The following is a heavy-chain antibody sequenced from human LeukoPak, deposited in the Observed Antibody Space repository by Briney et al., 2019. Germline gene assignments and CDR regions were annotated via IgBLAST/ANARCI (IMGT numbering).Heavy chain of an antibody. CDR2: INHSGST. CDR1: GGSFSGYY. Sequence: SETLSLTCAVYGGSFSGYYWSWIRQPPGKGLEWIGEINHSGSTNYNPSLKSRVTISVDTSKNQFSLKLSSVTAADTAVYYCARKYLAETTTSADWYFDLWGRGTLVTVSS. J-gene: IGHJ2*01. V-gene: IGHV4-34*01. CDR3: ARKYLAETTTSADWYFDL. D-gene: IGHD4-17*01.